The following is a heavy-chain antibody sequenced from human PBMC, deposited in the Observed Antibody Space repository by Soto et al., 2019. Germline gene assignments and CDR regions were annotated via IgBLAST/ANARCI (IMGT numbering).Heavy chain of an antibody. J-gene: IGHJ6*02. Sequence: ASVKVSCKASGYTFTSYGISWVRQAPGQGLEWMGWISTYNGNTNYAQKLQGRVTMTTDTSTSTAYMELMSLRSDDTAVYYCGRDLYQSVFYYGMDVWGQGTTVTVSS. CDR2: ISTYNGNT. D-gene: IGHD2-2*01. V-gene: IGHV1-18*01. CDR1: GYTFTSYG. CDR3: GRDLYQSVFYYGMDV.